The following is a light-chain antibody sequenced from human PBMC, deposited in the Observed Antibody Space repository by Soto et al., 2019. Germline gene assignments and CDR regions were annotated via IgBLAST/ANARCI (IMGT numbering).Light chain of an antibody. Sequence: QPVLTQPPSASGTPGQRVTISCSGSSSNIGSKTVNWYQQLPGTAPKLLVYSTNQRPSGVPDRFSGSKSGTSASLAISGLQSEDEADYYCASWDDSLNGFYVFGTGTKVTVL. J-gene: IGLJ1*01. V-gene: IGLV1-44*01. CDR1: SSNIGSKT. CDR2: STN. CDR3: ASWDDSLNGFYV.